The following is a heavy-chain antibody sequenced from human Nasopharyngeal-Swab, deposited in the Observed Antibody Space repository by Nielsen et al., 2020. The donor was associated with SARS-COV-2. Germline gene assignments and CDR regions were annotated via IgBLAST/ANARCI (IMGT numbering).Heavy chain of an antibody. Sequence: SSVKVSCKASGGTFTNHAFSWVRPAPGQGLQWMGRIIPFLYLARFPHRFQGRVTITADTSTSTVYMELSSLRSEDTAVYYCARDEGDFGSGKYYNAKFPSYYDYWGQGTLVTVSS. D-gene: IGHD3-10*01. V-gene: IGHV1-69*04. CDR3: ARDEGDFGSGKYYNAKFPSYYDY. J-gene: IGHJ4*02. CDR2: IIPFLYLA. CDR1: GGTFTNHA.